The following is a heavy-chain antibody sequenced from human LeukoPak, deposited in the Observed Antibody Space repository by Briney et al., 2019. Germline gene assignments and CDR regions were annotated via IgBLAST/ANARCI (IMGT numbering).Heavy chain of an antibody. CDR2: TYYRSKWYN. V-gene: IGHV6-1*01. J-gene: IGHJ3*02. CDR3: ASGGGALDI. CDR1: GDSVSSNSAA. Sequence: SQTLSLTCAISGDSVSSNSAAWNWLRQSPSRGLEWLGRTYYRSKWYNGYASSVKSRITINPDTSKNQFSLHLNSVTPEDTAVYYCASGGGALDIWGQGTFVTVSS.